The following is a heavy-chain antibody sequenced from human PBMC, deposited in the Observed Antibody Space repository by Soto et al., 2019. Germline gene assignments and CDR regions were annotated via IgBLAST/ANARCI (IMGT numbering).Heavy chain of an antibody. Sequence: SETLSLTCSVPGGSVSSNDYYWGWIRQPPAKGLEWIGNIDYNGVTSYNPSLKTRLTISRDTSKNQFSLRLTSVTAADTALYSCGKILLAATKNTDSDSCGPGILVTISS. D-gene: IGHD2-15*01. CDR2: IDYNGVT. CDR3: GKILLAATKNTDSDS. V-gene: IGHV4-39*01. J-gene: IGHJ4*02. CDR1: GGSVSSNDYY.